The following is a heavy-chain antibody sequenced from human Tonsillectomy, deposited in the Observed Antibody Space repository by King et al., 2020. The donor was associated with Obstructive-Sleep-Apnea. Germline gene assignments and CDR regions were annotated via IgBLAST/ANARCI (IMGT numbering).Heavy chain of an antibody. J-gene: IGHJ3*02. CDR3: ATYRTGTAMVTGGAFEI. Sequence: VQLGESGGGVVQPGRSLRLSCAASGFTFSSYAMHWVRQAPGKGLEWVAVISYDGSNKYYGDSVKGRFTISRDNSKNTRYLQMNSLRAEDTAVYYCATYRTGTAMVTGGAFEIWGQGTLATVSS. V-gene: IGHV3-30*04. CDR1: GFTFSSYA. CDR2: ISYDGSNK. D-gene: IGHD5-18*01.